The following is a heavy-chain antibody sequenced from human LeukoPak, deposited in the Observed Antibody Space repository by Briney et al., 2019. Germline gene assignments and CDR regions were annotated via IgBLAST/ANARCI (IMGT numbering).Heavy chain of an antibody. Sequence: ASVKVSCKASGGTFSSYAMSWVRQAPGQGLEWMGIINPSGGSTSYAQKFQGRVTMTRDTSTSTVYMELSSLRSEDTAVYYCARADYYDSSGYYYDYWGQGTLVTVSS. D-gene: IGHD3-22*01. CDR2: INPSGGST. CDR3: ARADYYDSSGYYYDY. J-gene: IGHJ4*02. V-gene: IGHV1-46*01. CDR1: GGTFSSYA.